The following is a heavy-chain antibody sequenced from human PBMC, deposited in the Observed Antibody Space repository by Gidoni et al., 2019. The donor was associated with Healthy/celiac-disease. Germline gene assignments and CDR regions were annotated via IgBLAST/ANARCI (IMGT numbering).Heavy chain of an antibody. V-gene: IGHV3-23*01. CDR3: AKDGYSSGWAFDY. J-gene: IGHJ4*02. CDR1: GFTVSSYA. CDR2: ISGSGGST. Sequence: EVQLLESGGGLVQPGGALRLSCAASGFTVSSYAMSWVPQAPGNGLEWFSAISGSGGSTYYAASVKGRFTISRDNSKNTLYLQMNSMRAEDTAVYYCAKDGYSSGWAFDYWGQGTLVTVSS. D-gene: IGHD6-19*01.